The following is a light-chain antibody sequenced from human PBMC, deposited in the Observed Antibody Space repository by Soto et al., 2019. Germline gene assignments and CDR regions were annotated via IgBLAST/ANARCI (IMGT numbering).Light chain of an antibody. CDR3: QQYNNGPPIT. Sequence: EIVGTQSPATLSVSPGERATLSCRARQSVRSNLAWYQQKPGQAPRLLIYDASTRATGIPARFSGSGSGTEFILTISSLQSEDFGVYYCQQYNNGPPITFGQGTRLEIK. CDR2: DAS. CDR1: QSVRSN. V-gene: IGKV3D-15*01. J-gene: IGKJ5*01.